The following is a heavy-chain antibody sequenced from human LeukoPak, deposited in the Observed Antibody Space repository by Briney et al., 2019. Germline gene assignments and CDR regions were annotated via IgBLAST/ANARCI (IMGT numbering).Heavy chain of an antibody. CDR1: GFTFSSYW. J-gene: IGHJ4*02. D-gene: IGHD6-19*01. V-gene: IGHV3-7*01. CDR3: ARTVDITYSSGWYPDY. Sequence: GGSLRLSCAASGFTFSSYWMSWVRQAPGKGLEWVANIKQDGSEKYYVDSVKGRFTISRDNAKNSLYLQMNSLRAEDTAVYYCARTVDITYSSGWYPDYWGQGTLVTVSS. CDR2: IKQDGSEK.